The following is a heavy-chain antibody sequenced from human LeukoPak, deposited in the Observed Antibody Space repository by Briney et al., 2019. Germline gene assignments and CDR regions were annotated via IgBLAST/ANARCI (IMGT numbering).Heavy chain of an antibody. CDR3: AKWTEGGAFDS. V-gene: IGHV4-61*08. CDR1: GDSISSGDYY. Sequence: SETLSLACTVSGDSISSGDYYWSWFRQPPGKGLEFIGYIFYTGSTNYNPSLKSRVTISVDTSKNQFSLKLSSVTAADTAVYYCAKWTEGGAFDSWAQGTMRIGSS. D-gene: IGHD1-26*01. CDR2: IFYTGST. J-gene: IGHJ3*01.